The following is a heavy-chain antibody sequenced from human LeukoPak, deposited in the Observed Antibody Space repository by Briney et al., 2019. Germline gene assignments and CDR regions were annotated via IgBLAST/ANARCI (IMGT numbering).Heavy chain of an antibody. D-gene: IGHD2/OR15-2a*01. CDR1: GGTFSSYA. J-gene: IGHJ6*03. Sequence: SVKVSCKASGGTFSSYAISWVRQAAGQGLEWMGGIIPIFGTANYAQKFQGRVTITTDESTSTAYMELSSLRSEDTAVYYCARDSSSNIGRLDYYYMDVWGKGTTVTVSS. CDR3: ARDSSSNIGRLDYYYMDV. V-gene: IGHV1-69*05. CDR2: IIPIFGTA.